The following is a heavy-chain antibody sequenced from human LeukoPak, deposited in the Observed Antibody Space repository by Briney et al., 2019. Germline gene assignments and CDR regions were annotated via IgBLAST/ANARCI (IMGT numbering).Heavy chain of an antibody. CDR1: GFTFSSYA. CDR2: ISGSGGST. J-gene: IGHJ4*02. D-gene: IGHD3-10*01. CDR3: AKTIRLYYYGSGSYYTHMAY. V-gene: IGHV3-23*01. Sequence: GGSLRLSCAASGFTFSSYAMSWVRQAPGKGLEWVSAISGSGGSTYYADSVKGRFTISRDNSKNTLYLQMNSLRAEDTAVYYCAKTIRLYYYGSGSYYTHMAYWGQGTLVTVSS.